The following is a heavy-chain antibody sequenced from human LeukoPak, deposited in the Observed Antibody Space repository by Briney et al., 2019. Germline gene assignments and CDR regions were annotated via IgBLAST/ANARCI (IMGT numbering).Heavy chain of an antibody. CDR1: NGSIGTYY. Sequence: SETLSLTCTVSNGSIGTYYWSWIRQPPGKGLEWIGYIYYSGSTSYNPSLKSRVTISADTSKNQFSLKLNSVTATDTAVYYCARHLTATNFPFDYWGQGTLVTVSS. CDR3: ARHLTATNFPFDY. CDR2: IYYSGST. V-gene: IGHV4-59*08. J-gene: IGHJ4*02. D-gene: IGHD2-15*01.